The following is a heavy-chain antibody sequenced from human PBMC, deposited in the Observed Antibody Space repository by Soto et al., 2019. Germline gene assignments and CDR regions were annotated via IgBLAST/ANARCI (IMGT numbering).Heavy chain of an antibody. CDR2: INADNGNT. CDR1: GYTFTNYG. CDR3: ARVGDIVVVGPWFDP. D-gene: IGHD2-2*01. Sequence: ASVKVSCKASGYTFTNYGISWVRQAPGQGLEWMGWINADNGNTNYAHKLQGRVTMTTDTSTSTAYMELRSLTSDDTAVYYCARVGDIVVVGPWFDPWGQGTLVTVSS. V-gene: IGHV1-18*04. J-gene: IGHJ5*02.